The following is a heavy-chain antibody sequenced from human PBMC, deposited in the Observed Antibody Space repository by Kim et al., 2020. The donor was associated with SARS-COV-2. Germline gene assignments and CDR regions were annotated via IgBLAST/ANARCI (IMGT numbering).Heavy chain of an antibody. J-gene: IGHJ6*02. CDR2: ISGSGGST. CDR3: AKDRSITVFGVVIIGTPSGGMEV. V-gene: IGHV3-23*01. CDR1: GFTFSSYA. Sequence: GGSLRLSCAASGFTFSSYAMSWVRQAPGKGLEWVSAISGSGGSTYYADSVKGRFTISRDNSKNTLYLQMNSLRAEDTAVYYCAKDRSITVFGVVIIGTPSGGMEVGGQGTTVTASS. D-gene: IGHD3-3*01.